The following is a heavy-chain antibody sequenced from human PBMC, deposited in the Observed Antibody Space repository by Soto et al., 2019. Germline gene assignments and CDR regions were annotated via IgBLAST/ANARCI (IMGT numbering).Heavy chain of an antibody. J-gene: IGHJ6*02. CDR3: VRDLGCGGDCYSIYYYGMDV. Sequence: QAQLVQSGAEVKRPGASVKVSCKASGYTFTSHGINWVRQAPGQGLEWVGWISADNGNTNYAQALQDRVSMTTDTSTETAFLEVRGLRSDDTAVYYCVRDLGCGGDCYSIYYYGMDVWGQGTTVTVSS. CDR1: GYTFTSHG. D-gene: IGHD2-21*02. CDR2: ISADNGNT. V-gene: IGHV1-18*04.